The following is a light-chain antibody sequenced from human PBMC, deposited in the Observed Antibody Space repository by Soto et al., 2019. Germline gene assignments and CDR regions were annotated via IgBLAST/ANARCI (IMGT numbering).Light chain of an antibody. CDR2: DAS. J-gene: IGKJ1*01. CDR1: QSVSSSY. Sequence: EVVLTQSPGTLSLSPGDRGTLSRRASQSVSSSYLAWYKQKPGQAPRLLIYDASNRATGIPPRFSGSGSGTEFTLTISSLKPDDFETYYCQHYNSYSEAFGQGTKVDIK. CDR3: QHYNSYSEA. V-gene: IGKV3-20*01.